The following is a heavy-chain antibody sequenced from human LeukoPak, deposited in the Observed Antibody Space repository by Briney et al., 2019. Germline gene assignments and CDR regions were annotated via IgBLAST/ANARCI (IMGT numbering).Heavy chain of an antibody. D-gene: IGHD3-22*01. Sequence: GASVKVSCKASGYSFTGYYMHWVRQAPGQGLEWMGWINPNSGDTNYAQNFQGRVTMTKDTSITTAYMELNTLRSDDTAVYYCARDDDYDSQNAFDIWGQGTMVTVSS. CDR3: ARDDDYDSQNAFDI. J-gene: IGHJ3*02. CDR2: INPNSGDT. V-gene: IGHV1-2*02. CDR1: GYSFTGYY.